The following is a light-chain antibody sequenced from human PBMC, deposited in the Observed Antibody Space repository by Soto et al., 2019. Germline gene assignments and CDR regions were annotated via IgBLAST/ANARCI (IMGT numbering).Light chain of an antibody. J-gene: IGLJ1*01. CDR3: AAWDDSLNGYV. CDR1: SSNIGGNT. V-gene: IGLV1-44*01. Sequence: QSVLTQPPSASGTPGQRVTISCSGSSSNIGGNTVNWYQQLPGTAPKLLIYSNNQRPSGVPDRFSGSKSGTSASLAISGVQSEDEADYYCAAWDDSLNGYVFGTGTKVTVL. CDR2: SNN.